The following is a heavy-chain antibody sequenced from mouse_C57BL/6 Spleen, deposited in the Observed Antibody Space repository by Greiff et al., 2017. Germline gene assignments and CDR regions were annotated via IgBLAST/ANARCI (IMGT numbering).Heavy chain of an antibody. CDR3: ARSGSEYYFDY. J-gene: IGHJ2*01. D-gene: IGHD3-1*01. CDR1: GYAFSSSW. Sequence: QVQLQQSGPELVKPGASVKISCKASGYAFSSSWMNWVKQRPGKGLEWIGRLYPGDGDTNYNGKFKGKATLTADKSSSTAYMQLSSLTSEDSAVYFCARSGSEYYFDYWGQGTTLTVSS. CDR2: LYPGDGDT. V-gene: IGHV1-82*01.